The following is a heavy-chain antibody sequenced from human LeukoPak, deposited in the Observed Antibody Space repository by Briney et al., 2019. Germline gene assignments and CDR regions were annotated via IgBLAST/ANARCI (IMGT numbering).Heavy chain of an antibody. Sequence: PGESLRLSCTTSGFIFSNCGFHWVRQAPGKGLEWVALIRNDIPKDGINKYYADSIRGRFTISRDNSKNTVYLQMNSLRVADTAMYYCAKGDSNWGQGTLVTVSS. CDR2: IPKDGINK. D-gene: IGHD6-13*01. V-gene: IGHV3-30*02. J-gene: IGHJ4*02. CDR3: AKGDSN. CDR1: GFIFSNCG.